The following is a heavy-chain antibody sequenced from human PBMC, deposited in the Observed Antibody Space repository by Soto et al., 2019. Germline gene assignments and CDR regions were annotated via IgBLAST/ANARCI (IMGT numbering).Heavy chain of an antibody. CDR2: INAGNGKT. J-gene: IGHJ4*02. D-gene: IGHD5-12*01. Sequence: GASVKVSCKASGYTFTTYTIQWVRQAPGQSPEWMGWINAGNGKTKYSQRFQGRVTITRDTSATTAYLELSSLRSEDTAVYYCAGSTKATPPRVWGQGTLVTVSS. CDR1: GYTFTTYT. CDR3: AGSTKATPPRV. V-gene: IGHV1-3*01.